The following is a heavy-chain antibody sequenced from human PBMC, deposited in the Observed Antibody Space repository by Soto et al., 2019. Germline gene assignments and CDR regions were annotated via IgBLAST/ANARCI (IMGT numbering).Heavy chain of an antibody. CDR1: GYSFTIYW. V-gene: IGHV5-51*01. Sequence: RGESLKISCKGSGYSFTIYWIYWRRQMPGKGLECVGIIYPDDSDIRYSPSFHGHVTISADRSSSTAFLQWSSLKASDTAIYYCARSLYCIGSSCYLDNWGQGTRVTVSS. CDR2: IYPDDSDI. D-gene: IGHD2-15*01. CDR3: ARSLYCIGSSCYLDN. J-gene: IGHJ4*02.